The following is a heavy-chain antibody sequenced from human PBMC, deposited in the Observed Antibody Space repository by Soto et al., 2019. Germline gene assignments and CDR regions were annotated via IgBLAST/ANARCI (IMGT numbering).Heavy chain of an antibody. V-gene: IGHV4-34*01. Sequence: SETLSLTCAVYGGSFSGYYWSWIRQPPGKGLEWIGEINHSGSTNYNPSLKSRVTISVDTSKNQFSLKLSSVTAADTAVYYCARGRVLRYFDSSHRGYYYYGMDGWGQGTT. CDR1: GGSFSGYY. D-gene: IGHD3-9*01. J-gene: IGHJ6*02. CDR3: ARGRVLRYFDSSHRGYYYYGMDG. CDR2: INHSGST.